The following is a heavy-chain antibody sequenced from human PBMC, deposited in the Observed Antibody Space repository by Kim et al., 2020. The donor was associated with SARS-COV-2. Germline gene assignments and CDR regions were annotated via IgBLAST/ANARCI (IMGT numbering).Heavy chain of an antibody. D-gene: IGHD6-6*01. CDR1: GFKFERFA. CDR3: TRELVPGGADY. V-gene: IGHV3-9*01. CDR2: LSLDSDRI. Sequence: GGSLRLSCEMSGFKFERFAVHWVRQHPGKGLEWVSGLSLDSDRIGYADSVKGRFTVSRDKAKDTLYLQMDSLRIEDTAFYYCTRELVPGGADYWGQGTLVTVSS. J-gene: IGHJ4*02.